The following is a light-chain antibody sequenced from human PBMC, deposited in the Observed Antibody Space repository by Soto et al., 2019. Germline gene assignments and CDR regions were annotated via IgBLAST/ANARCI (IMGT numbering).Light chain of an antibody. J-gene: IGKJ4*01. V-gene: IGKV3-20*01. Sequence: EIVLTQSPGTLSLSPGDRATLSCRASQSVSSNYLAWYQQKPGQAPRLLIYGASSRATGIPDRFSGSGSGTDFTLTISRLEPDDFALYYCQQYGVSPPLTFGGRTKVEVK. CDR2: GAS. CDR3: QQYGVSPPLT. CDR1: QSVSSNY.